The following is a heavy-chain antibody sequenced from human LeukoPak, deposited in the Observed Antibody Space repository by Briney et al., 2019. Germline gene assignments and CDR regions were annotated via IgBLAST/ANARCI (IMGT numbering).Heavy chain of an antibody. CDR2: IDRSGNT. CDR3: ARMDDYFGSGNYYNVINYYYMDV. CDR1: GYSISSGYY. D-gene: IGHD3-10*01. V-gene: IGHV4-38-2*01. J-gene: IGHJ6*03. Sequence: KPSETLSLTCAVSGYSISSGYYWGWIRQSPGKGLEWIGRIDRSGNTYYNPPLKSRVAISVDTSSNQFSLRLTFVTAADTAVYYCARMDDYFGSGNYYNVINYYYMDVWGKGTTVTVS.